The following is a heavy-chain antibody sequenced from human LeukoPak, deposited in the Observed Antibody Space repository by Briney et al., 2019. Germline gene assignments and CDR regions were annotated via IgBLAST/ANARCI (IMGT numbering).Heavy chain of an antibody. CDR1: GYTLSEIS. J-gene: IGHJ3*02. CDR3: ARAKYNSGWYGAFDI. Sequence: ASVKVSCKVSGYTLSEISMQWVRQAPGKGLEWMGGFDPEDGETIYAQKFQGRVTMTEDTSTDTAYMELSSLRIEDTAVYYCARAKYNSGWYGAFDIWGQGTMVTVSS. D-gene: IGHD6-19*01. CDR2: FDPEDGET. V-gene: IGHV1-24*01.